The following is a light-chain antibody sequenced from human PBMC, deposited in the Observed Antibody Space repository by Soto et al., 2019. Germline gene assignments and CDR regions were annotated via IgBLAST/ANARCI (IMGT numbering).Light chain of an antibody. CDR1: QSTSSY. J-gene: IGKJ5*01. V-gene: IGKV1-33*01. CDR2: DAS. Sequence: DIQMTQSPSTLSASVGDRVTITCRASQSTSSYLAWYQQKPGKAPKLLIYDASNLEAGVPSRFRGSGSGTDFTFTISRLQPEDIATYYCQQYENLPTFGKGTRLGIK. CDR3: QQYENLPT.